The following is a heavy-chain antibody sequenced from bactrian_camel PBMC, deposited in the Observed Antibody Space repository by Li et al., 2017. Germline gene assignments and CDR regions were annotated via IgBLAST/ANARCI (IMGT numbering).Heavy chain of an antibody. D-gene: IGHD4*01. CDR2: IDGDGMI. Sequence: QLVESGGGSVQAGGSLRLSCAASGFIHSSNCMAWFRQAPGKEREGVAAIDGDGMITYAHSVKGRFTISRDDDKRRVYLQMESLRPEDSANYFCATNPPRQPRDDDEPSCDEYREWGQGTQVTVS. J-gene: IGHJ4*01. V-gene: IGHV3S53*01. CDR3: ATNPPRQPRDDDEPSCDEYRE. CDR1: GFIHSSNC.